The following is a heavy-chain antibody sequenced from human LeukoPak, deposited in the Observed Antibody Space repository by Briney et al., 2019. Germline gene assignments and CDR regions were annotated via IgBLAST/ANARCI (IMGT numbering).Heavy chain of an antibody. D-gene: IGHD6-19*01. Sequence: GGSLRLSCAASGFTFDDYAMHWVRQAPGKGLEWVSGISWNSGSIGYADSVKGRFTISRDNAKNSLYLQMNSLRAEDTAVYYCARSSLPGYSSDWGQGTLVTFSS. J-gene: IGHJ4*02. CDR3: ARSSLPGYSSD. CDR2: ISWNSGSI. V-gene: IGHV3-9*01. CDR1: GFTFDDYA.